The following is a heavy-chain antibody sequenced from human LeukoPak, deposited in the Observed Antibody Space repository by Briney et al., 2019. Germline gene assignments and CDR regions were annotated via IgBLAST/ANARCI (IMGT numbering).Heavy chain of an antibody. CDR2: ISYDGSNK. J-gene: IGHJ4*02. CDR3: AKDFSARSYSSSSDY. D-gene: IGHD6-6*01. CDR1: GFTFSSYG. V-gene: IGHV3-30*18. Sequence: GRSLRLSCAASGFTFSSYGMHWVRQAPGKGLEWVAVISYDGSNKYYADSVKGRFTISRDNSKNTLYLQMNSLRAEDTAVYCCAKDFSARSYSSSSDYWGQGTLVTVSS.